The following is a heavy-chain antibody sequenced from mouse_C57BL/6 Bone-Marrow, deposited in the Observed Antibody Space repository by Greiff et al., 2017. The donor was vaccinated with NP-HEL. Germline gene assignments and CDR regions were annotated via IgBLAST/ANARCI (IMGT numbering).Heavy chain of an antibody. CDR1: GYTFTNYW. Sequence: QVQLQQSGAELVRPGTSVKMSCKASGYTFTNYWIGWAKQRPGHGLEWIGDIYPGGGYTNYNEKFKGKATLTADKSSSTAYMQFSSLTSEDSAIYYCARADYGRRGAFDYWGQGTTLTVSS. CDR3: ARADYGRRGAFDY. V-gene: IGHV1-63*01. J-gene: IGHJ2*01. D-gene: IGHD1-1*01. CDR2: IYPGGGYT.